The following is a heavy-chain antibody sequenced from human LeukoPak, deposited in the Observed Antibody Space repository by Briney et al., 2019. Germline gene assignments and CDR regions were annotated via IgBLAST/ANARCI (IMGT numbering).Heavy chain of an antibody. CDR2: IHYNGKT. D-gene: IGHD3-22*01. J-gene: IGHJ6*02. Sequence: TSESRSLTCTVSGCSISSHYGSWIRQPPGKGLEWVGYIHYNGKTNPNPPLKRRVTISVDASKNQFSLKLSSVTAAGTAVYYCARGYYYDSSGYYYPSLYCGYYGMDVWGQGTTVIVSS. CDR3: ARGYYYDSSGYYYPSLYCGYYGMDV. V-gene: IGHV4-59*11. CDR1: GCSISSHY.